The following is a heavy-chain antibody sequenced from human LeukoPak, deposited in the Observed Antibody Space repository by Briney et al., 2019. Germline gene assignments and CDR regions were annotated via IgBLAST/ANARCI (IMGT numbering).Heavy chain of an antibody. J-gene: IGHJ5*02. Sequence: ASVKVSCKASGYIFVNYAMHWVRQAPGQGLEWVGWINTGNGNTKYSQKFQGRVTITRDTSASTASMELSSLRSEDTAIYYCARGSSRDYYDSSGYFYTWGQGTLVTVSP. CDR3: ARGSSRDYYDSSGYFYT. CDR1: GYIFVNYA. V-gene: IGHV1-3*04. CDR2: INTGNGNT. D-gene: IGHD3-22*01.